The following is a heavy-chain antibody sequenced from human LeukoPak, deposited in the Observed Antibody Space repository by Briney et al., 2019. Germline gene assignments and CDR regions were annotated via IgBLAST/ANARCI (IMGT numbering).Heavy chain of an antibody. CDR2: IRYDGSNK. D-gene: IGHD3-16*02. CDR3: AREHPYNYDYVWGSYRYYFDY. V-gene: IGHV3-30*02. Sequence: GGSLRLSCAASGFTFSSYGMHWVRQAPGKGLEWVAFIRYDGSNKYYADSVKGRFTISRDNAKNSLYLQMNSLRAEDTAVYYCAREHPYNYDYVWGSYRYYFDYWGQGTLVTVSS. J-gene: IGHJ4*02. CDR1: GFTFSSYG.